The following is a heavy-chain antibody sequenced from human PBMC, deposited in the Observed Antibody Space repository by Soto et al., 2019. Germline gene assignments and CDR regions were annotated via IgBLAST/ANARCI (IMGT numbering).Heavy chain of an antibody. CDR3: ASLPATSDFDY. D-gene: IGHD2-2*01. CDR2: IYHSGST. CDR1: GGSISSSNW. J-gene: IGHJ4*02. V-gene: IGHV4-4*02. Sequence: SETLSLTCAVSGGSISSSNWWSWVRQPPGKGLEWIGEIYHSGSTNYNPSLKSRVTISVDKSKNQSSLKLSSVTAADTAVYYCASLPATSDFDYWGQGTLVTVS.